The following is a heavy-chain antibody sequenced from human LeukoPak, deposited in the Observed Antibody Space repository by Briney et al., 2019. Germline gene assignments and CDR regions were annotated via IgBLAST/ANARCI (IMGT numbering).Heavy chain of an antibody. Sequence: KPSETLSLTCAVYGGSFSGYYWSWIRQPPGKGLEWIGEINHSGSTNYNPSLKSRVTISVDTSKNQFSLKLSSVTAADTAVYYCARVVPGPEGYYYYYMDVWGKGTTVTVSS. CDR1: GGSFSGYY. CDR3: ARVVPGPEGYYYYYMDV. CDR2: INHSGST. D-gene: IGHD6-13*01. J-gene: IGHJ6*03. V-gene: IGHV4-34*01.